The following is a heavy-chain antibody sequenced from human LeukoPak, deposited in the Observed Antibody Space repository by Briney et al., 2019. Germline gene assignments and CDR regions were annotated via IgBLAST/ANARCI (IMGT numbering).Heavy chain of an antibody. V-gene: IGHV4-59*12. CDR2: IYYSGST. D-gene: IGHD6-13*01. Sequence: SETLSLTCTVSGGSISSYYWSWIRQPPGKGLEWIGYIYYSGSTNYNPSLKSRVTISVDTSKNQFSLNLYSVTAADTAAYYCASHYSRARIDAFDIWGQGTVVTVSS. CDR1: GGSISSYY. J-gene: IGHJ3*02. CDR3: ASHYSRARIDAFDI.